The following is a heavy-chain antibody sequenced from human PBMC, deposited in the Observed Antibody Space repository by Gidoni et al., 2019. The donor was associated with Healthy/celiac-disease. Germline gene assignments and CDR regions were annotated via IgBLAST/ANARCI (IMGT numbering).Heavy chain of an antibody. Sequence: EVQLVESGGGLVTPGGSLRLSRAASGFTFSSYSMNWVRQAPGKGLEWVSSISSSSSYIYYADSVKGRSTISRDNAKNSLYLQMNSLRAEDTAVYYCATGSGYPAQTVDYWGQGTLVTVSS. CDR1: GFTFSSYS. CDR2: ISSSSSYI. CDR3: ATGSGYPAQTVDY. J-gene: IGHJ4*02. D-gene: IGHD3-22*01. V-gene: IGHV3-21*01.